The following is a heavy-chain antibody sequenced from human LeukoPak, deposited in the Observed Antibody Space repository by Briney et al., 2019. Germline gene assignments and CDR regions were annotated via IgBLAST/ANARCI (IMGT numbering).Heavy chain of an antibody. CDR2: IYSTGST. Sequence: SETLSLTCTVSGGSISSYFWSWIRQPAGKGLEWIGHIYSTGSTNYNPSLKSRVTMSVDTSKNQFSLKLTSVTAADTAVYYCARDHYYASGSHVYYYYMDVWGKGTTVTISS. D-gene: IGHD3-10*01. CDR1: GGSISSYF. CDR3: ARDHYYASGSHVYYYYMDV. V-gene: IGHV4-4*07. J-gene: IGHJ6*03.